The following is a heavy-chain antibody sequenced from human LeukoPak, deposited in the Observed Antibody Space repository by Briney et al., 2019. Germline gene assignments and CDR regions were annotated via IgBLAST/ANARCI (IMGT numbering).Heavy chain of an antibody. Sequence: SETLSLTCTVSGGSISSFYWSWLRQPPGKGLECVEYIYYSGSANYNPSPKSRVTISVDTSKNQFSLKLNSVTAADTAVYYCARAVYRMSGTGALFDYWGQGTLVTVSS. J-gene: IGHJ4*02. D-gene: IGHD3-3*01. V-gene: IGHV4-59*01. CDR1: GGSISSFY. CDR2: IYYSGSA. CDR3: ARAVYRMSGTGALFDY.